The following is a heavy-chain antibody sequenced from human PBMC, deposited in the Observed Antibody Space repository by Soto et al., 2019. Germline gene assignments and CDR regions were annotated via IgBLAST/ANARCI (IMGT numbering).Heavy chain of an antibody. J-gene: IGHJ4*02. CDR1: GYTFGYTFSNYG. V-gene: IGHV1-18*01. CDR2: ISGYNGNT. CDR3: ARDNYERSGYFDY. D-gene: IGHD3-22*01. Sequence: GAAVKVSCKASGYTFGYTFSNYGISWVRKAPGQGLEWMGWISGYNGNTNYAQKFQGRVTMTTDTSTSTAYMELRSLRSDDTAVYYCARDNYERSGYFDYWGQGTLVTVSS.